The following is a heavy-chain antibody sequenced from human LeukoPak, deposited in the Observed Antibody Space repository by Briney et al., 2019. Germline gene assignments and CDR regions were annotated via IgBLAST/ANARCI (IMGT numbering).Heavy chain of an antibody. CDR3: AKGRDKYQLLSKNWFDP. J-gene: IGHJ5*02. CDR1: GFTFDDYA. D-gene: IGHD2-2*01. V-gene: IGHV3-9*01. CDR2: ISWNSGSI. Sequence: GGSLRLSCAASGFTFDDYAMHWVRHAPGKGLEWVSGISWNSGSIGYADSVKGRFTISRDNAKNSLYLQMNSLRAEDTALYYCAKGRDKYQLLSKNWFDPWGQGTLVSVSS.